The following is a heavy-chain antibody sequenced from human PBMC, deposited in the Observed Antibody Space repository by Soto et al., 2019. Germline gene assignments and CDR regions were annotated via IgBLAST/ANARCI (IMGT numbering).Heavy chain of an antibody. Sequence: EVQLLESGGGLVQPGGSLRLACAASGFSFSSYAMVWVRQAPGKGLEWVASFSGRADDTWHADSLKGRFTISRDNSKNTLYLQMDRLRADDTALYYCAGHGGYSYFGQGTLVTVSS. CDR1: GFSFSSYA. J-gene: IGHJ4*02. CDR3: AGHGGYSY. CDR2: FSGRADDT. D-gene: IGHD2-15*01. V-gene: IGHV3-23*01.